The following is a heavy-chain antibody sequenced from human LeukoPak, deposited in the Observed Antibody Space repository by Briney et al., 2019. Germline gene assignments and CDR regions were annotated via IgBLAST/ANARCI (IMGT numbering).Heavy chain of an antibody. Sequence: KASETLSLTCTVSGGSIGSSSYYWGWIRQPPGKGLEWIGNIYYSGGTWHNPSLKSRVTISVDTSKNQFSLKLSSVTAADTAVYYCACLSSNGRRAFDIWGQGTMVTVSP. J-gene: IGHJ3*02. CDR3: ACLSSNGRRAFDI. D-gene: IGHD2-8*01. CDR2: IYYSGGT. V-gene: IGHV4-39*01. CDR1: GGSIGSSSYY.